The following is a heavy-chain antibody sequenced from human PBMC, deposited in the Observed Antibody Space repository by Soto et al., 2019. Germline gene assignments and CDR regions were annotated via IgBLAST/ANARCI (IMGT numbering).Heavy chain of an antibody. D-gene: IGHD2-2*01. CDR2: ISGSGAYT. CDR1: GFTFSSYA. V-gene: IGHV3-23*01. CDR3: AKYGCSSTACQCDY. Sequence: GGSLRLSCAASGFTFSSYAMIWVRQAPGKGLEWVSAISGSGAYTYYANSVKGRFTISRDISKNTLYLQLNSLRAEDTAVYYCAKYGCSSTACQCDYWGQGTRVTVSS. J-gene: IGHJ4*02.